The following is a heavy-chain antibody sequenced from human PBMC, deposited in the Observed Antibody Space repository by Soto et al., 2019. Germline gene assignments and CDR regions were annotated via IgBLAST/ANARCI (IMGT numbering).Heavy chain of an antibody. Sequence: ASETLSLTCAVSGGSISSGGYSWSWIRQPPGKGLEWIGYIYHSGSTYYNPSLKSRVTISVDRSKNQFSLKLSSVTAADTAVYYCARGTTVTSYYYYYGMDVWGQGTTVTVSS. CDR3: ARGTTVTSYYYYYGMDV. J-gene: IGHJ6*02. D-gene: IGHD4-17*01. V-gene: IGHV4-30-2*01. CDR2: IYHSGST. CDR1: GGSISSGGYS.